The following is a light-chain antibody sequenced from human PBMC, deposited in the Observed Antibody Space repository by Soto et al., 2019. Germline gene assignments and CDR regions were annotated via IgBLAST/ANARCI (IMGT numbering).Light chain of an antibody. V-gene: IGKV3-11*01. CDR3: HQRQYWPPIT. J-gene: IGKJ5*01. Sequence: EFVLTQSPATLSLSPVERATLSFRTSLSVSVYLDWYQQKPGQAPRLLISDASNRATGIPARFSGSGSGTDFTLTISSLEPEDFAVYYCHQRQYWPPITFGQGTRLEIK. CDR1: LSVSVY. CDR2: DAS.